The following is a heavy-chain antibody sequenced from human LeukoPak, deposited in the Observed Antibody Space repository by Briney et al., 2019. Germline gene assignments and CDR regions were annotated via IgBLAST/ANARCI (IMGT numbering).Heavy chain of an antibody. V-gene: IGHV4-34*01. CDR3: ARKYYYDSSGYYP. Sequence: SETLSLTCAVSGGSISSGGYSWSWIRQPPGKGLEWIGEINHSGSTNYNPSLKSRVTISVDTSKNQFSLKLSSVTAADTAVYYCARKYYYDSSGYYPWGQGTLVTVSS. CDR1: GGSISSGGYS. J-gene: IGHJ5*02. D-gene: IGHD3-22*01. CDR2: INHSGST.